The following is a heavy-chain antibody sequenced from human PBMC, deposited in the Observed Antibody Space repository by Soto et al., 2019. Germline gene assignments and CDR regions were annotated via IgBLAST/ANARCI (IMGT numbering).Heavy chain of an antibody. D-gene: IGHD2-2*01. CDR3: ARDIVVVPAANPGFDP. V-gene: IGHV1-46*01. J-gene: IGHJ5*02. Sequence: ASVKVSCKASGYTFTSYYRHWVRQATGQGLEWMGIINPSGGSTSYAQKFQVRVTMTRDTSTSTVYMELSSLRSEDTAVYYCARDIVVVPAANPGFDPWGQGTVVTVS. CDR1: GYTFTSYY. CDR2: INPSGGST.